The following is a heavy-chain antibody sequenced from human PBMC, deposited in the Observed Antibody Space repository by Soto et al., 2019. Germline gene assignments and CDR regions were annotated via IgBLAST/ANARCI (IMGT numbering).Heavy chain of an antibody. CDR3: AKDLLWFGARDGMDV. J-gene: IGHJ6*02. CDR1: GFTFSSYG. D-gene: IGHD3-10*01. V-gene: IGHV3-30*18. Sequence: QVQLVESGGGVVQPGRSLRLSCAASGFTFSSYGMHWVRQAPGKGLEWVAVISYDGSNKYYADSVKGRFTISRDNSKNTLYLQMNSLRAEDMFVYYCAKDLLWFGARDGMDVWGQGTTVTVSS. CDR2: ISYDGSNK.